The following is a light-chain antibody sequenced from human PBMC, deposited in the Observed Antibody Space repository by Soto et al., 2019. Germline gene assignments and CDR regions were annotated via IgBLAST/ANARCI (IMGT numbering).Light chain of an antibody. Sequence: DIVMTQSPLSLPVTPGEPASISCRSSQSLLHSNGYNYLDLYLQKPGQSPQLLIYLGSNRASGVPDRFSGSGSGTDFTLKISRVEADDVGTYYCMQALQTPPWTFGQGTKVDIK. V-gene: IGKV2-28*01. CDR3: MQALQTPPWT. CDR1: QSLLHSNGYNY. CDR2: LGS. J-gene: IGKJ1*01.